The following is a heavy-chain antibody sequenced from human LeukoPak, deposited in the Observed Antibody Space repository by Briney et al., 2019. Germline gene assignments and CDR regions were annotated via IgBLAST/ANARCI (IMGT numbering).Heavy chain of an antibody. D-gene: IGHD3-10*02. J-gene: IGHJ6*04. CDR3: AELGITMIGGV. CDR1: GFTFSSYE. V-gene: IGHV3-48*03. Sequence: PGGSLRLSCAASGFTFSSYEMNWVRPAPGEGLVWVSYISSCGSTIYYADSVKGRFTISRDNAKNSLYLQMNSLRAEDTAVYYCAELGITMIGGVWGKGTTVTISS. CDR2: ISSCGSTI.